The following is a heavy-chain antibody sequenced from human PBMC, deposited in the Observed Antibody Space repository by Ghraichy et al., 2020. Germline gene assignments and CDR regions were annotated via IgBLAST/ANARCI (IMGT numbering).Heavy chain of an antibody. J-gene: IGHJ4*02. V-gene: IGHV1-18*04. CDR1: GYTFTSYG. D-gene: IGHD3-9*01. CDR2: ISAYNGNT. CDR3: ARDPGVLRYFDWLSGRSSY. Sequence: ASVKVSCKASGYTFTSYGISWVRQAPGQGLEWMGWISAYNGNTNYAQKLQGRVTMTTDTSTSTAYMELRSLRSDDTAVYYCARDPGVLRYFDWLSGRSSYWGQGTLVTVSS.